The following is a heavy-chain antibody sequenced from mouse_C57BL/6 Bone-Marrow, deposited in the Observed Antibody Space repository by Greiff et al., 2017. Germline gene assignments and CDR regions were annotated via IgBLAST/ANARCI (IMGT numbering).Heavy chain of an antibody. V-gene: IGHV1-64*01. D-gene: IGHD1-1*01. J-gene: IGHJ4*01. Sequence: QVQLQQPGAELVKPGASVKLSCKASGYTFTSYWMHWVKQRPGQGLEWIGMIHPNSGSTNYNEKFKSKATLTVDKSSSTAYMQLSSLTSEDSAVYYCAKLLRSRTTIGMDYWGRGTSVTVSA. CDR1: GYTFTSYW. CDR2: IHPNSGST. CDR3: AKLLRSRTTIGMDY.